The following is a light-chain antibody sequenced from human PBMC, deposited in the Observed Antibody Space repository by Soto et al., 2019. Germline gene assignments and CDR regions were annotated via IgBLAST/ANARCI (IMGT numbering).Light chain of an antibody. Sequence: EQVMAQSPATLSVSPGARATFSCRASQSVSSDLAWYQQISGQAPRLLIYSSSTRATGIPARFSGSGSETELTIIISRLQSEDFAVYYCQQYNNWPWTFGQGTKV. CDR1: QSVSSD. J-gene: IGKJ1*01. CDR2: SSS. CDR3: QQYNNWPWT. V-gene: IGKV3-15*01.